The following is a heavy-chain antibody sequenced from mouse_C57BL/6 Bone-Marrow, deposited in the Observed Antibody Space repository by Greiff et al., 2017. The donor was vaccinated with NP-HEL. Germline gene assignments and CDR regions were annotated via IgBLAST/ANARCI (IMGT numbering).Heavy chain of an antibody. J-gene: IGHJ2*01. Sequence: EVKVIESGGGLVKPGGSLKLSCAASGFTFSSYAMSWVRQTPEKRLEWVATISDGGSYTYYPDNVKGRFTISRDNAKNNLYLQMSHLKSEDTAMYYCARDRQLLYYFDYWGQGTTLTVSS. CDR3: ARDRQLLYYFDY. CDR1: GFTFSSYA. V-gene: IGHV5-4*01. CDR2: ISDGGSYT. D-gene: IGHD2-1*01.